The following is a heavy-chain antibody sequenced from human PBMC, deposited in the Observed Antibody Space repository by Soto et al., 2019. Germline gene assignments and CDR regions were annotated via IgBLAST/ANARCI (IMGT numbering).Heavy chain of an antibody. Sequence: HVQLQESGPGLVKPSETLSLTCTVSGGSISTYYWSWIRQPPGKGLEWIGYIYYDGSTSYNPSLRSRVTISVDTSKNQFSLILSSVTSADTVVYYCARDQLSSGLYVWFDPWGQGTLVTVSS. CDR2: IYYDGST. V-gene: IGHV4-59*01. J-gene: IGHJ5*02. D-gene: IGHD6-25*01. CDR3: ARDQLSSGLYVWFDP. CDR1: GGSISTYY.